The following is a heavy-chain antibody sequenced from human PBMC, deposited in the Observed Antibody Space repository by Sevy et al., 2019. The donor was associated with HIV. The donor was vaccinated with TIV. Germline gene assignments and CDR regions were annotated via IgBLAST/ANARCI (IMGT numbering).Heavy chain of an antibody. Sequence: GGSLRLSCAASGFTFRTYYMSWVRQAPGKGLEWVANVKQDGNEKSYVDSVKGRFTISRDNAKNSLYLQMNSLRAEDTAVYYCASLAAGPYYYYYMHVWGKGTTVTVSS. V-gene: IGHV3-7*01. CDR2: VKQDGNEK. J-gene: IGHJ6*03. CDR3: ASLAAGPYYYYYMHV. D-gene: IGHD6-13*01. CDR1: GFTFRTYY.